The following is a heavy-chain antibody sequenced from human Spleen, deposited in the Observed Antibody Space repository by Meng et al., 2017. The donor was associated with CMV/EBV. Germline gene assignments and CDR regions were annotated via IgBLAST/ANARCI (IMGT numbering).Heavy chain of an antibody. D-gene: IGHD6-13*01. CDR1: GFTLSSYA. J-gene: IGHJ4*02. CDR3: AKEAAGSSWDYFDY. CDR2: LSSTTGRT. Sequence: SGFTLSSYAMSWVRQAPGKGLEWVSGLSSTTGRTYYADSVRGRFTISRDNSRDTLYLQMNSLRAEDTAVYYCAKEAAGSSWDYFDYWGQGTLVTVSS. V-gene: IGHV3-23*01.